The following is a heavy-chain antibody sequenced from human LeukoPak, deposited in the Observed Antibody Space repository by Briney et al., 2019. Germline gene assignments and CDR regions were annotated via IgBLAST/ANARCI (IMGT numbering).Heavy chain of an antibody. V-gene: IGHV4-61*01. D-gene: IGHD4-17*01. CDR1: GGSVSSGSYY. Sequence: SETLSLTCTVSGGSVSSGSYYWSWIRQPPGKGLEWIGYIYYSGSTNYNPSLKSRVTISVDTSKNQFPLKLSSVTAADTAVYYCARDYGDPFDAFDIWGQGTMVTVSS. CDR2: IYYSGST. CDR3: ARDYGDPFDAFDI. J-gene: IGHJ3*02.